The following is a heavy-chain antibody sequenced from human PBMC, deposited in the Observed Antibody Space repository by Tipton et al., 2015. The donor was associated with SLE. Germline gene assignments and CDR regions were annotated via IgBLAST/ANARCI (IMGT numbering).Heavy chain of an antibody. V-gene: IGHV3-30*04. Sequence: SLRLSCAASGFTFSSYAMHWVRQAPGKGLEWVAVISYDGSNKYYADSVKGRFTISRDNSKNTLYLQMNSLRAEDTAVYYCARGGNWAGEVDFWGQGTLVTVSS. CDR2: ISYDGSNK. D-gene: IGHD7-27*01. J-gene: IGHJ4*02. CDR1: GFTFSSYA. CDR3: ARGGNWAGEVDF.